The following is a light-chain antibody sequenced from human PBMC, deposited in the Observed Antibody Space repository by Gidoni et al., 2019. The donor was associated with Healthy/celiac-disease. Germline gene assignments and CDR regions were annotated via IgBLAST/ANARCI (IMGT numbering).Light chain of an antibody. J-gene: IGKJ5*01. CDR2: WAS. CDR1: QSVLYSSNNKNY. Sequence: DNVLSQSPDSLAVSLGEVATTNCKSSQSVLYSSNNKNYLAWYQQKPGQPPKLLIYWASTRESGVPDRFSGSGSGTDFTLTISSLQAEDVAVYYCQQYYSTLFTFGQGTRLEIK. CDR3: QQYYSTLFT. V-gene: IGKV4-1*01.